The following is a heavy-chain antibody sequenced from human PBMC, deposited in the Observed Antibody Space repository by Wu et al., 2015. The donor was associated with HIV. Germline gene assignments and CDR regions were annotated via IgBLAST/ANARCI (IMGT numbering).Heavy chain of an antibody. CDR1: GVTLSSFA. CDR3: ARGSGGSYLDYYYYMDV. CDR2: IIPLFETT. D-gene: IGHD1-26*01. J-gene: IGHJ6*03. V-gene: IGHV1-69*05. Sequence: QVQLVQSGAEVKKPGSSVKVSCKASGVTLSSFAFTWVRQAPGQGLEWMGGIIPLFETTHYAQKFRDRVTMTRDTSITTAYMELSRVRSDDTAVYYCARGSGGSYLDYYYYMDVWGKGTTVTVSS.